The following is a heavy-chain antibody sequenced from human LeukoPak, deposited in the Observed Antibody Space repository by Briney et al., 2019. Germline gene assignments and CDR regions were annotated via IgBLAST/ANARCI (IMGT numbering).Heavy chain of an antibody. V-gene: IGHV3-21*01. J-gene: IGHJ4*02. CDR2: ISSSSSYI. D-gene: IGHD1-26*01. CDR1: GFTFSSYS. CDR3: VRDGVGAPPFDY. Sequence: GGSLRLSCAASGFTFSSYSMNWVRQAPGKGLEWVSSISSSSSYIYYADSVKGRFTISRDNAKNSLYLQMNSLRAEDTAVYYCVRDGVGAPPFDYWGQGALVTVSS.